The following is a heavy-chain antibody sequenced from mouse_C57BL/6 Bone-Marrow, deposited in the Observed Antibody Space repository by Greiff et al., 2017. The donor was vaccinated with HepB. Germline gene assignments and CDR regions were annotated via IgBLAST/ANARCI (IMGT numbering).Heavy chain of an antibody. CDR3: ARSYEGFYAMDY. Sequence: VQLQQSGPELVKPGASVKISCKASGYTFTDYYMNWVKQSHGKSLEWIGDINPNNGGTSYNQKFKGKATLTVDKSSSTAYMELRSLTSEDSAVYYCARSYEGFYAMDYWGQGTSVTVSS. V-gene: IGHV1-26*01. CDR2: INPNNGGT. CDR1: GYTFTDYY. J-gene: IGHJ4*01. D-gene: IGHD1-1*01.